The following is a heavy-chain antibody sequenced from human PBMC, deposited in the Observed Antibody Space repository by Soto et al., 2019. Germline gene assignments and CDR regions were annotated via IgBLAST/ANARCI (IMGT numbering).Heavy chain of an antibody. V-gene: IGHV1-69*13. D-gene: IGHD6-6*01. CDR3: ARVKMKAARPGTGADNWFDP. Sequence: SVKVSCKASGGTFSSYAISWVQQAPGQGLEWMGGIIPIFGTANYAQKFQGRVTITADESTSTAYMELSSLRSEDTAVYYCARVKMKAARPGTGADNWFDPWGQGTLVTVSS. CDR2: IIPIFGTA. J-gene: IGHJ5*02. CDR1: GGTFSSYA.